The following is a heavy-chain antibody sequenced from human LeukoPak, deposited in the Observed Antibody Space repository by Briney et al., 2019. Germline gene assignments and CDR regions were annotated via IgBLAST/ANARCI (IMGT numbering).Heavy chain of an antibody. CDR2: INPSGGST. CDR3: ARAGGGGIVRGRCLFDP. Sequence: ASVTVSFTASGYTFTSYYIHWVRQAPGQGLEWMGIINPSGGSTGYAQKFQGRVTMTRDTSTSTVYMELSSLRFEDTAVYYCARAGGGGIVRGRCLFDPWGQGTLVTVSS. CDR1: GYTFTSYY. V-gene: IGHV1-46*01. D-gene: IGHD1-26*01. J-gene: IGHJ5*02.